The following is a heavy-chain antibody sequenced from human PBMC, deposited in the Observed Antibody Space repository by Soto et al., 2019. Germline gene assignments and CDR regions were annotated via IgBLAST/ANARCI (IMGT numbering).Heavy chain of an antibody. CDR3: TREGLYCSGGSCYLYYMDV. CDR1: GFTFGDYA. J-gene: IGHJ6*03. CDR2: IRSKAYGGTT. V-gene: IGHV3-49*03. D-gene: IGHD2-15*01. Sequence: GGSLRLSCTASGFTFGDYAMSWFRQAPGKGLEWVGFIRSKAYGGTTEYAASVKGRFTISRDDSKSIAYLQMNSLKTEDTAVYYCTREGLYCSGGSCYLYYMDVWGKGTTVTVSS.